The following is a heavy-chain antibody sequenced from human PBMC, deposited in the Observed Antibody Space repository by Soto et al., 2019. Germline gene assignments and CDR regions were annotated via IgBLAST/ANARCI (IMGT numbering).Heavy chain of an antibody. CDR3: ARECSGGSCYDYYYGMDV. CDR2: IYSGDST. V-gene: IGHV3-66*01. D-gene: IGHD2-15*01. CDR1: GFTVSGSY. J-gene: IGHJ6*02. Sequence: EVQLVESGGGLVQPGGSLRLSCAASGFTVSGSYMSWVRQAPGKGLEWVSIIYSGDSTFYADSVKGRFTISRDNSKNTLYLQMISLRAEDTAIYYCARECSGGSCYDYYYGMDVWGQGTTVTVSS.